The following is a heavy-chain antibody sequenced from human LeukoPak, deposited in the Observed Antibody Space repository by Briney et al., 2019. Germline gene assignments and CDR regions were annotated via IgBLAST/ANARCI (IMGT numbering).Heavy chain of an antibody. D-gene: IGHD1/OR15-1a*01. CDR2: IYYSGST. CDR1: GGSISSYY. CDR3: AKNNGGARNHWFDP. J-gene: IGHJ5*02. V-gene: IGHV4-59*01. Sequence: SETLSLTCTVSGGSISSYYWSWIRQPPGKGLEWIGYIYYSGSTNYNPFLKSRVTISVDTSKNQFSLKLSSVTAVDTAIYYCAKNNGGARNHWFDPWGQGTLVTVSS.